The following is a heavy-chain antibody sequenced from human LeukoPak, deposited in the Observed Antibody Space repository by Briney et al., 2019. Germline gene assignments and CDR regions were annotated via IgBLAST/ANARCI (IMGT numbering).Heavy chain of an antibody. V-gene: IGHV4-39*07. CDR2: IYYSGST. CDR1: GGSISSSSYY. Sequence: PSETLSLTCTVSGGSISSSSYYWGWIRQPPGRGLEWIGSIYYSGSTYYNPSLKSRVTISVDTSKNQFSLKLSSVTAADTAVYYCTRGSIAYYYMDVWGKGTTVTISS. CDR3: TRGSIAYYYMDV. D-gene: IGHD3-22*01. J-gene: IGHJ6*03.